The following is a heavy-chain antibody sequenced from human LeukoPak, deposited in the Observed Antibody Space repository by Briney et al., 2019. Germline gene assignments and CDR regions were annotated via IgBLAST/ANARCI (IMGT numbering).Heavy chain of an antibody. D-gene: IGHD3-10*01. CDR1: GFTFDDYA. CDR3: AKDYYYGSGSTVLGYYFDY. CDR2: ISWNSGSI. Sequence: PGGSLRLSCAASGFTFDDYAMHWVRQAPGKGLEWVSGISWNSGSIGYADSVKGRLTISRDNAKNSLYLQMNSLRAEDTALYYCAKDYYYGSGSTVLGYYFDYWGQGTLVAVSS. J-gene: IGHJ4*02. V-gene: IGHV3-9*01.